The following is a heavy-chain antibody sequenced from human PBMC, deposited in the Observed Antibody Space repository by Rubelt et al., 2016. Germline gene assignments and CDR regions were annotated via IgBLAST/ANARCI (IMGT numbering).Heavy chain of an antibody. CDR3: ARFALPAVTTAYYYYALDV. J-gene: IGHJ6*02. CDR2: FDAGNGDT. CDR1: GYPFATYA. V-gene: IGHV1-3*01. Sequence: QVQLVQSGAEVKRPGASVKVSCKASGYPFATYAMHCVRQAPGQRLEWMGWFDAGNGDTKYSINLQGRVTFTRDTSASTAYMELSSLRAEDSAVYYCARFALPAVTTAYYYYALDVWGQGTTVTVSS. D-gene: IGHD4-17*01.